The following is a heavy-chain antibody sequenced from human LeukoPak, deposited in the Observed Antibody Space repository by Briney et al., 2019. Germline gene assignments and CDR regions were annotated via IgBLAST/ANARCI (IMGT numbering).Heavy chain of an antibody. CDR2: INHSGST. D-gene: IGHD1-26*01. CDR3: ASSGSYEVL. Sequence: SETLSLTCAVYGGSFSGYYWSWIRQPPGKGLEWIGEINHSGSTNYNPSLKSRVTISVDTSKNQFSLKLSSVTAADTAVYYCASSGSYEVLWGQGTLVTVSS. J-gene: IGHJ4*02. CDR1: GGSFSGYY. V-gene: IGHV4-34*01.